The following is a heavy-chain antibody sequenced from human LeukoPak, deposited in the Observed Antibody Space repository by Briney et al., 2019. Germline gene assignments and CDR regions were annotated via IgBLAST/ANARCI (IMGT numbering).Heavy chain of an antibody. CDR3: AKDYYDYIWGSYLGYFDF. Sequence: GGSLRLSCAASGFTFSSYAMSWVRQAPGKGLEWVSAISGSGGSTYCADSVKGRFTISRDNSKNTLYLQMNSLRAEDTAVYYCAKDYYDYIWGSYLGYFDFWGQGTLVTVSS. D-gene: IGHD3-16*02. J-gene: IGHJ4*02. CDR2: ISGSGGST. CDR1: GFTFSSYA. V-gene: IGHV3-23*01.